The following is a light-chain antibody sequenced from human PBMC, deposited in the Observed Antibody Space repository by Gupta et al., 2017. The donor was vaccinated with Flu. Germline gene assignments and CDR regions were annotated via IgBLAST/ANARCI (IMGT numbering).Light chain of an antibody. V-gene: IGKV1-39*01. CDR2: AAS. CDR1: QSIRTY. CDR3: QQSDISPLT. J-gene: IGKJ2*01. Sequence: PSSLSASVGDRVTITCRASQSIRTYLNWYQQKPGKAPKLLLYAASRLQSGVPSRFSGSGSGTDFTLSITRLQPEDFATYYCQQSDISPLTFGQGTKLEIK.